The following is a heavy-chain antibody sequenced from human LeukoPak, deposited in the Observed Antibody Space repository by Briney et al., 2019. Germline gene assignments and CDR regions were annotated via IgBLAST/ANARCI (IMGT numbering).Heavy chain of an antibody. Sequence: AESLSLACAVYGGSFSGYYSSWIRQPPGKGLEWVVVINHSGSTNYNPSLKSRVTISVDTSKNQFSLKLSSVTAADTAVYYCARVRRPSITMVRGVIDYWGQGTLVTVSS. J-gene: IGHJ4*02. CDR1: GGSFSGYY. CDR3: ARVRRPSITMVRGVIDY. CDR2: INHSGST. D-gene: IGHD3-10*01. V-gene: IGHV4-34*01.